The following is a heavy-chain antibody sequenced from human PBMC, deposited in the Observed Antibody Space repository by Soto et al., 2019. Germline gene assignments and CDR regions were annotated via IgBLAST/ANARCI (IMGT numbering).Heavy chain of an antibody. CDR3: ARVGASGGPPYYYYYGMDV. V-gene: IGHV1-2*02. D-gene: IGHD2-8*02. Sequence: ASVKVSCKASGYTFTGYYMHWVRQAPGQGLEWMGWINPNSGGTNYAQKFQGRVTMTRDTSISTAYMELSRLRSDDTTVYYCARVGASGGPPYYYYYGMDVWGQGTTVTVSS. CDR2: INPNSGGT. CDR1: GYTFTGYY. J-gene: IGHJ6*02.